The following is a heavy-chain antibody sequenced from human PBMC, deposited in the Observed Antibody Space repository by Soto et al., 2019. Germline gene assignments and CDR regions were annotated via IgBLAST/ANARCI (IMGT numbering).Heavy chain of an antibody. J-gene: IGHJ6*02. CDR2: ISASGSYT. CDR1: GFVFSSYS. Sequence: EVILVESGGGLVKPGGSLSLSCANSGFVFSSYSMNWVRQAPGKGLEWVSSISASGSYTFHADSVKGRFTISRDNANNLLYLQMSSLRADDTAVYFCAREVIEVTNGMDVWGQGTTVTVSS. D-gene: IGHD2-21*01. CDR3: AREVIEVTNGMDV. V-gene: IGHV3-21*01.